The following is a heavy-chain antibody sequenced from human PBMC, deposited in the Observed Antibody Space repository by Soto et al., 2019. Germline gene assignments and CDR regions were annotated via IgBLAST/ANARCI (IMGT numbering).Heavy chain of an antibody. CDR3: ARHYSSGSRNWFDP. CDR2: IYYIGST. J-gene: IGHJ5*02. Sequence: SEPLSLTCSVSGGSINSSSDFWGWVREPPGKGLEWIGSIYYIGSTYYNPSLRSRVTISVDTSKNQLSLKLSSVTAADTAVFYCARHYSSGSRNWFDPWGQGTLVTVSS. V-gene: IGHV4-39*01. CDR1: GGSINSSSDF. D-gene: IGHD6-19*01.